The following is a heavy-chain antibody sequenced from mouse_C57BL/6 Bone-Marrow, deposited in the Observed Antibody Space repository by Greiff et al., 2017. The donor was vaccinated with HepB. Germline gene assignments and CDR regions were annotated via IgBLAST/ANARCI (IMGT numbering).Heavy chain of an antibody. D-gene: IGHD1-1*01. CDR1: GFTFSDYY. CDR2: ISTGGGCT. V-gene: IGHV5-12*01. J-gene: IGHJ2*01. CDR3: ERLSGSMGYDFDD. Sequence: EVKLEESGGGLVQPGGSLKLSCAASGFTFSDYYMYWVRQTPEKRLEWVAYISTGGGCTYYQDTVKGRFTFTRYNAKNTRYLQMSRLKSEDTAMYDCERLSGSMGYDFDDWGQGTTVTVSS.